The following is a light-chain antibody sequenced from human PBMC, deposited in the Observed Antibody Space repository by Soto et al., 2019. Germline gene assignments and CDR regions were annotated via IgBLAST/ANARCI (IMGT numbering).Light chain of an antibody. Sequence: QSVLTQPRSMSGSPKQSVTISCTGTSSDVGTYNYVSWFQQHPGKAPKLMISDVSKRPSGVPDRFSGSKSGNTASLTISGLQAEDEADYYCCSYAGSYILLFGGGTKLTVL. CDR2: DVS. V-gene: IGLV2-11*01. J-gene: IGLJ2*01. CDR1: SSDVGTYNY. CDR3: CSYAGSYILL.